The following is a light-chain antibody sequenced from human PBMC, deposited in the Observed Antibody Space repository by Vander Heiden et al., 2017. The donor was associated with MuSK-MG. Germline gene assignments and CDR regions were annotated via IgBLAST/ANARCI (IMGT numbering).Light chain of an antibody. CDR2: ENN. J-gene: IGLJ2*01. V-gene: IGLV1-51*01. Sequence: HSVLPQPPSVSAAPGQTVTISCSGNSSNIRNNYVSWYQQFPGTVPRVLIHENNKRPAGSPDRFAGCKSGTSATLGITGLQTGDEADYYCATWDSSLRAVVFGGGTSLTVL. CDR3: ATWDSSLRAVV. CDR1: SSNIRNNY.